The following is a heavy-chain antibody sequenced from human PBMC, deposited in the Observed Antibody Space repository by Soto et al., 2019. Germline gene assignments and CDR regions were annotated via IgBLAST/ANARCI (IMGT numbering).Heavy chain of an antibody. CDR1: GFTFSSYS. V-gene: IGHV3-48*01. CDR3: AREGIVVVDKFWFDP. CDR2: ISSSSSTI. Sequence: PGGSLRLSCAASGFTFSSYSMNWVRQAPGKGLEWVSYISSSSSTIYYADSVKGRFTISRDNAKNSLYLQMNSLRAEGTAVYYCAREGIVVVDKFWFDPWGQGTLVTVSS. D-gene: IGHD3-22*01. J-gene: IGHJ5*02.